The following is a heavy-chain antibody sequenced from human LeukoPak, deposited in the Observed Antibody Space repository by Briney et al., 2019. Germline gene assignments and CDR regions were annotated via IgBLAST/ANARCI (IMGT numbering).Heavy chain of an antibody. CDR3: VRGSGGYDPLDFDS. Sequence: GGSLRLSCAASGFTFSSYWMHWVRQAPGKGLVWVSRINSDGSSTSYADSVKGRFTISRDNAKNTLYLQMNSLRAEDTAVYHCVRGSGGYDPLDFDSWGQGSLVTVSS. CDR1: GFTFSSYW. V-gene: IGHV3-74*01. J-gene: IGHJ4*02. D-gene: IGHD5-12*01. CDR2: INSDGSST.